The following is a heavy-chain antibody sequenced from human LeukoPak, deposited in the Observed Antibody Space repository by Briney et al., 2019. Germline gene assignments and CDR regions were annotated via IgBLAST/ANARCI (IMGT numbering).Heavy chain of an antibody. D-gene: IGHD3-22*01. Sequence: GGSLRLSCAVSGFTFNTYGLHWVRQAPGKGLEWLAFISKEGNDDYYANSVKGRFTISRDNSKKTLYLQMNSLRAEDTAVYYCAREPLYDSSGYYYFDYWGQGTLVTVSS. CDR1: GFTFNTYG. J-gene: IGHJ4*02. CDR2: ISKEGNDD. V-gene: IGHV3-30*03. CDR3: AREPLYDSSGYYYFDY.